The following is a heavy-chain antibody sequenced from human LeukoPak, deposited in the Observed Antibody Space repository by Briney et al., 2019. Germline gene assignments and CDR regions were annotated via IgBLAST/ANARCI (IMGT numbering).Heavy chain of an antibody. V-gene: IGHV3-30-3*01. CDR2: ISYDGSNK. CDR3: ARHRDALDAFDI. CDR1: GFTFSSYA. D-gene: IGHD2-21*02. Sequence: GGSLRLSCAASGFTFSSYAMHWVRQAPGKGLEWVAVISYDGSNKYYADSVKGRFTISRDNSKNTLYLQMNSLRAEDTAVYYCARHRDALDAFDIWGQGTMVTVSS. J-gene: IGHJ3*02.